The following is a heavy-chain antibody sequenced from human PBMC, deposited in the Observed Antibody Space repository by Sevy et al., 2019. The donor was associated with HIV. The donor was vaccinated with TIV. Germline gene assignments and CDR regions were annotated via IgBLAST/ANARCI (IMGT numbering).Heavy chain of an antibody. CDR3: ARLRDSGSYGADAFDI. CDR1: GYSFTSYW. Sequence: GESLKISCKGSGYSFTSYWIGWVRQMPGKGLEWMGIIYPGDSDTRYSPSFHGQVTMSADKSISTAYLQWSSLKASDTAMYYCARLRDSGSYGADAFDIWGQGTMVIVSS. J-gene: IGHJ3*02. CDR2: IYPGDSDT. V-gene: IGHV5-51*01. D-gene: IGHD1-26*01.